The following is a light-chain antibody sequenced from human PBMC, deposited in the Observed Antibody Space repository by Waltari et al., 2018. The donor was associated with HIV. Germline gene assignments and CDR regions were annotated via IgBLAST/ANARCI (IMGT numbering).Light chain of an antibody. Sequence: IVLTQSPGTLSLSPGEKATLSCRANQSVSSTSLAWYQQKPGQSPRLLIYSASTMANGIPDRFSGSGSGTDFSLTISRLEPEDFAVYYCQRYGRSRTFGQGTKVEIK. V-gene: IGKV3-20*01. CDR3: QRYGRSRT. CDR2: SAS. J-gene: IGKJ1*01. CDR1: QSVSSTS.